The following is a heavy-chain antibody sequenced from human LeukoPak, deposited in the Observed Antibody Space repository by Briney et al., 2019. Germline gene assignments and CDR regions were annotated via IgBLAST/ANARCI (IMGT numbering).Heavy chain of an antibody. Sequence: SVKVSCKASGGTFSSYAISWVRQAPGQGLEWMGGIIPVFGTTNYAQKFQGRVTITADESTSTAYMELSSLRSEDTAVYYCARWARGVVVSNSDLWGRGTLVTVSS. V-gene: IGHV1-69*13. D-gene: IGHD2-21*01. CDR1: GGTFSSYA. J-gene: IGHJ2*01. CDR3: ARWARGVVVSNSDL. CDR2: IIPVFGTT.